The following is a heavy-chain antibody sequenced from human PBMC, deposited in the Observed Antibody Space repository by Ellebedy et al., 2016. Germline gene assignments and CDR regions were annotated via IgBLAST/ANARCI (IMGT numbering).Heavy chain of an antibody. D-gene: IGHD5-12*01. Sequence: GESLKISXAASGFTFSSYGMHWVRQAPGKGLEWVAVISYDGSNKYYADSVKGRFTISRDNSKNTLYLQMNSLRAEDTAVYYCAKTGYRTEYYFDYWGQGTLVTVSS. V-gene: IGHV3-30*18. CDR2: ISYDGSNK. CDR3: AKTGYRTEYYFDY. J-gene: IGHJ4*02. CDR1: GFTFSSYG.